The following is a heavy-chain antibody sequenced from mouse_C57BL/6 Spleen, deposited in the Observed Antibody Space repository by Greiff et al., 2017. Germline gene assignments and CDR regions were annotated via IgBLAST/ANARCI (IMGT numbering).Heavy chain of an antibody. CDR1: GYTFTSYW. CDR3: ARGDGYYGY. Sequence: VQLQQSGAELVMPGASVKLSCKASGYTFTSYWMHWVKQRPGQGLEWIAEIDPSDSYTNYNQKFKGKSTLTVDKSSSTAYMQLSSLTSEDSAVYYCARGDGYYGYWGQGTTLTVSS. J-gene: IGHJ2*01. V-gene: IGHV1-69*01. CDR2: IDPSDSYT. D-gene: IGHD2-3*01.